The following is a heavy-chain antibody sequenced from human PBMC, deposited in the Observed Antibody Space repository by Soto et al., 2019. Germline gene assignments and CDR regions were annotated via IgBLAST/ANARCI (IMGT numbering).Heavy chain of an antibody. CDR2: ISGSGSTT. Sequence: EVQLLESGGGLVQPGGSLRLSCAASGFSFSNYAMNWVRQAPGKGLEWVSFISGSGSTTYYTDSVKGRFSISRDKSMNTLYLQMNSLLVEDAAVYYCAKDRVVDRVYSFDYWGQGTLVTVSS. CDR3: AKDRVVDRVYSFDY. V-gene: IGHV3-23*01. J-gene: IGHJ4*02. CDR1: GFSFSNYA. D-gene: IGHD2-15*01.